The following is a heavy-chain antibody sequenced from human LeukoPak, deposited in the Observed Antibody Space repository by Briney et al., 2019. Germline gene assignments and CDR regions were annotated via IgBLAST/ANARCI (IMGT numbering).Heavy chain of an antibody. J-gene: IGHJ4*02. CDR2: LYSDGNT. CDR1: GFTVITNE. D-gene: IGHD1-14*01. Sequence: GGSLRLSCAASGFTVITNEMTWVRQAPGKGLEWVSVLYSDGNTKYADSVQGRFTISRDNSKNTLYLEMNSLSPDDTAVYCCARGVEPLAANTLAYWGQGTLVTVSS. CDR3: ARGVEPLAANTLAY. V-gene: IGHV3-53*01.